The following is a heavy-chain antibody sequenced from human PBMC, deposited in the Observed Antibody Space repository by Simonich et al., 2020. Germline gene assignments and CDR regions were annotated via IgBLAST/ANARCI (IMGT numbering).Heavy chain of an antibody. CDR3: ARGKGWKNAFDI. CDR2: INHSGST. D-gene: IGHD1-1*01. J-gene: IGHJ3*02. CDR1: GGSFSGYY. Sequence: QVQLQQWGAGLLKPSETLSLTCAVYGGSFSGYYWGWIRQPPGKGLEWIGEINHSGSTNHHPSLKSRVTISVDTSKNQFSLKLSSVTAADTAVYYCARGKGWKNAFDIWGQGTMVTVSS. V-gene: IGHV4-34*01.